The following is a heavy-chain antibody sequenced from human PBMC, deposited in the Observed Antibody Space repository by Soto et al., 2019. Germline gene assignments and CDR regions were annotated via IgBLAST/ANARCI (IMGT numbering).Heavy chain of an antibody. CDR2: ISWNSGSI. V-gene: IGHV3-9*01. CDR1: GFTFDDYA. CDR3: AHGGRWFGEDYFDY. Sequence: EVQLVESGGGLVQPGRSLRLSCAASGFTFDDYAMHWVRQAPGKGLEWVSGISWNSGSIGYADSVKGRFTISRDNAKNSLYLQMNSLRAEDTALYYWAHGGRWFGEDYFDYWGQGTLVTVSS. D-gene: IGHD3-10*01. J-gene: IGHJ4*02.